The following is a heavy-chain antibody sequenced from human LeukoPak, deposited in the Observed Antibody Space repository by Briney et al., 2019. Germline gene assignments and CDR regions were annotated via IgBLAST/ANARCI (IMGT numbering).Heavy chain of an antibody. Sequence: GASVKVSCKASGYTFNGYYIHWVRQPPGQGLAWMGLINPNTGDRNYAQKFQGRVTMSRDTSISTAYMELSRMRSDDTAVYYCARSRMSDAFDIWGQGSMVTVSS. CDR1: GYTFNGYY. D-gene: IGHD2/OR15-2a*01. CDR2: INPNTGDR. V-gene: IGHV1-2*02. CDR3: ARSRMSDAFDI. J-gene: IGHJ3*02.